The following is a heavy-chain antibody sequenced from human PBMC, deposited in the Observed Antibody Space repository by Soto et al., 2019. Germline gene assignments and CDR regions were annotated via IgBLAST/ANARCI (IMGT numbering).Heavy chain of an antibody. CDR2: MNPNSGDT. Sequence: QVQLVQSWAEVKKPGASVKVSCKASGYTFPSDDINWVRQATGQVLAWMGCMNPNSGDTGYAQKLQGRVTKTRNPTISTAYMELSSMRAEDTAVDYCARELRGSSDDWGQGTLVTVSS. J-gene: IGHJ4*02. D-gene: IGHD3-16*01. V-gene: IGHV1-8*01. CDR3: ARELRGSSDD. CDR1: GYTFPSDD.